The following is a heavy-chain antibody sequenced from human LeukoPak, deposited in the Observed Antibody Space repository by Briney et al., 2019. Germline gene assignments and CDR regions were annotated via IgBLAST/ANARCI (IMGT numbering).Heavy chain of an antibody. V-gene: IGHV1-46*03. Sequence: ASVKVSCKASGYAFTSYYMHWVRQAPGQGLEWMGIINPSGGSTSYAQKFQGRVTMTRDTSTSTVYMELSSLRSEDTAVYYCARDQPVYYDILTGYYRQAVLDYWGQGTLVTVSS. CDR3: ARDQPVYYDILTGYYRQAVLDY. D-gene: IGHD3-9*01. CDR2: INPSGGST. J-gene: IGHJ4*02. CDR1: GYAFTSYY.